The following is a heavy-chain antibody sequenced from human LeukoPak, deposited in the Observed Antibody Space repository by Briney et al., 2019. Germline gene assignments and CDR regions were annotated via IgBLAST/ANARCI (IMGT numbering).Heavy chain of an antibody. CDR2: ISSSSSYI. V-gene: IGHV3-21*01. Sequence: GGSLRLSCAASGFTFSSYSMNWVRQAPGKGLEWVSSISSSSSYIYYADSVKGRLTISRDNAKNSLYLQMNSLRAEDTAVYYCARDGPRLFDYWGQGTLVTVSS. CDR1: GFTFSSYS. J-gene: IGHJ4*02. CDR3: ARDGPRLFDY.